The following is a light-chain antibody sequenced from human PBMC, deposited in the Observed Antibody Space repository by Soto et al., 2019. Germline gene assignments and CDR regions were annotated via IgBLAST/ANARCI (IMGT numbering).Light chain of an antibody. V-gene: IGKV1-5*03. J-gene: IGKJ2*01. CDR2: KAS. CDR1: QTISSF. CDR3: KQYKSYST. Sequence: DIQMTQSPSTLSASVGDRVTITCRASQTISSFLAWYQQKPGKAPKLLIYKASSLESGVPSRFSGSGSETEFTLTISSLQPDGFATYYCKQYKSYSTFGQGTKLEIK.